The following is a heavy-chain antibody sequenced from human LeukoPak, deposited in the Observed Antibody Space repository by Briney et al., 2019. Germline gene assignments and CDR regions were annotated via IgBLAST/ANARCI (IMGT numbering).Heavy chain of an antibody. D-gene: IGHD3-22*01. V-gene: IGHV3-11*04. Sequence: PGGSLRLSCAASGFIFSDYYLIWIRQAPGKGVEWVSYISSSVRTIYYADSVKGRFTISRDNAKNSLYLQTNSLRAEGSAVYYCARQLRRYYYDTSGYNDWGQGTLVTVSS. CDR1: GFIFSDYY. J-gene: IGHJ4*02. CDR3: ARQLRRYYYDTSGYND. CDR2: ISSSVRTI.